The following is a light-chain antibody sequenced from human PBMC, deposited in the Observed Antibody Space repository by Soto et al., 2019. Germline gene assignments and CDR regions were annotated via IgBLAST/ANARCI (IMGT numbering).Light chain of an antibody. J-gene: IGLJ1*01. CDR3: TSWGI. V-gene: IGLV2-14*01. CDR1: TSDIGDYNY. CDR2: LVS. Sequence: QSALTQPASVSGSPGQSITISCTGTTSDIGDYNYVSWYQHLPDKVPKLIISLVSNRPSGVSNRFSGSKSGNTASLTISGLQAEDEGDYYCTSWGIFGTGT.